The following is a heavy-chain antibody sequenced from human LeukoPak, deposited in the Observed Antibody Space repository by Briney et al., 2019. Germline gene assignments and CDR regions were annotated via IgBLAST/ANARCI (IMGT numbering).Heavy chain of an antibody. CDR2: IRSKANNYAT. D-gene: IGHD6-19*01. Sequence: PGGSLRLSCAAPGFTLSDYTMHWVRQASGKGLEWVARIRSKANNYATEYGASVKGRFTISRDDAENTAYLQMNSLKTEDTAIYYCSAGPSGWTEFFQHWGQGTLVTVFS. CDR3: SAGPSGWTEFFQH. J-gene: IGHJ1*01. CDR1: GFTLSDYT. V-gene: IGHV3-73*01.